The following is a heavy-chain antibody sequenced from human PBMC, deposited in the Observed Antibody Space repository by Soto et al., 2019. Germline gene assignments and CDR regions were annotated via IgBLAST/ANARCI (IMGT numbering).Heavy chain of an antibody. Sequence: GASVKVSCKASGDTFSSYAISWVRQAPGQGLEWMGGIIPIFGTANYAQKFQGRVTITADESTSTAYMELSSLRSEDTAVYYCARVQGGAPPFDYYVMDVWGQGTTLTVSS. D-gene: IGHD2-21*01. CDR1: GDTFSSYA. V-gene: IGHV1-69*13. CDR3: ARVQGGAPPFDYYVMDV. CDR2: IIPIFGTA. J-gene: IGHJ6*02.